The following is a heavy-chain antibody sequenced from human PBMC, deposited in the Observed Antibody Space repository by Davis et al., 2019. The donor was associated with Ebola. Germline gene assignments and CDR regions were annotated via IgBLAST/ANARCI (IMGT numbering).Heavy chain of an antibody. Sequence: PGGSLRLSCAASGFTFSNAWMSWVRQAPGKGLEWVGRIKSKTDGGTTDYAAPVKGIFTISRDDSKNTLYLQMNSLKTEDTAVYYCTTTEQWLVEGDYYYYYGMDVWGQGTTVTVSS. V-gene: IGHV3-15*01. J-gene: IGHJ6*02. CDR1: GFTFSNAW. CDR3: TTTEQWLVEGDYYYYYGMDV. CDR2: IKSKTDGGTT. D-gene: IGHD6-19*01.